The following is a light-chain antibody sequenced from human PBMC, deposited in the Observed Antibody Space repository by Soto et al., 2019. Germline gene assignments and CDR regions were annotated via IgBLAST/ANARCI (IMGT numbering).Light chain of an antibody. CDR3: CSYTSSSTHV. J-gene: IGLJ1*01. CDR1: SIDVGGYDF. V-gene: IGLV2-14*03. CDR2: DVN. Sequence: QSALTQPASVSGSPGQSITISCTGTSIDVGGYDFVSWYQQHPGKVPKLMIFDVNRRPSGVSDRFSGSKSGNMASLTISGLQAEDEGDYYCCSYTSSSTHVFGSGTKVTVL.